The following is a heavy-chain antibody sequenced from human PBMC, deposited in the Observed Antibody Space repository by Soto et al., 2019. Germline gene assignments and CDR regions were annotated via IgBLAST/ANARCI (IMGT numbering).Heavy chain of an antibody. D-gene: IGHD6-25*01. CDR1: GFTFSNYH. V-gene: IGHV3-48*02. J-gene: IGHJ4*02. CDR2: ISTTRTTI. CDR3: ARDRGVLDF. Sequence: EVQLVVSGGALVQPWGSLSFTCAASGFTFSNYHMNWVRQAPGNGLEWLSYISTTRTTIYYADSVRGRFTISRDNVHNSLYLYMSSLRDEDTAVYYCARDRGVLDFWGQGTLLTVSS.